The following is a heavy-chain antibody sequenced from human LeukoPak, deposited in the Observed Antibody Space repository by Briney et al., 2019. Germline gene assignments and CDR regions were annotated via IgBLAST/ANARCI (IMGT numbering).Heavy chain of an antibody. Sequence: PSQTLSLTCTVSGGSISSGSYYWGWIRQPAGKGLEWIGRIYTRGSTNYNPSLKSRVTISVDTSKNQFSLKLSSVTAADTAVYYCARESPLYDSSGYYAYWGQGTLVTVSS. CDR2: IYTRGST. CDR3: ARESPLYDSSGYYAY. CDR1: GGSISSGSYY. V-gene: IGHV4-61*02. D-gene: IGHD3-22*01. J-gene: IGHJ4*02.